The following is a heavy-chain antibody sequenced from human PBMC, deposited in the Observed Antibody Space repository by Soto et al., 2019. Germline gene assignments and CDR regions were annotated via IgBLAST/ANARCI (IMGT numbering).Heavy chain of an antibody. Sequence: QVQLQESGPGLVKPSQTLSLPCTVSGGSISSGDYYWSWLRQPPGKGLEWLGYIYYSGSTYYNPSLKSRVTISVDTSKNQCSLKLSSVTAADTAVYYCARVVRATVTTDYGMDVWGQGTTVTVSS. J-gene: IGHJ6*02. CDR2: IYYSGST. V-gene: IGHV4-30-4*01. D-gene: IGHD4-17*01. CDR3: ARVVRATVTTDYGMDV. CDR1: GGSISSGDYY.